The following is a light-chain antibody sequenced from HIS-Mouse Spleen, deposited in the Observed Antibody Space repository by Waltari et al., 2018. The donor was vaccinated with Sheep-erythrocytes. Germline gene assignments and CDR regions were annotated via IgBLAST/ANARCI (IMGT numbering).Light chain of an antibody. CDR3: CSYAGSYNWV. Sequence: QSALTQPRSVSGSPGQSVTISCTGTSSDVGGYNYVPWYQQHPGKAPKLVIYEVSKRPSGVPDRFSGSRSGNTASLTISGLQAEDEADYYCCSYAGSYNWVFGGGTKLTVL. J-gene: IGLJ3*02. CDR1: SSDVGGYNY. V-gene: IGLV2-11*01. CDR2: EVS.